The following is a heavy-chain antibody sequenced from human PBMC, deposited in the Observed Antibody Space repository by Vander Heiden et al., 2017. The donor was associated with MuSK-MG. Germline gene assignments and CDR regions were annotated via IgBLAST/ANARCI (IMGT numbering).Heavy chain of an antibody. CDR3: ARERGGWSLDY. D-gene: IGHD6-19*01. Sequence: VQLVESGGGLVQRGGSLRLSCAVSGFTFSNYVMSGVRQVPGKGVEWVGNIKQDGSVKYFVDAVTGRFTISRDNVKNSVYLQMNSLRAEDTAVYYCARERGGWSLDYWGQGTLVTVSS. V-gene: IGHV3-7*01. CDR1: GFTFSNYV. J-gene: IGHJ4*02. CDR2: IKQDGSVK.